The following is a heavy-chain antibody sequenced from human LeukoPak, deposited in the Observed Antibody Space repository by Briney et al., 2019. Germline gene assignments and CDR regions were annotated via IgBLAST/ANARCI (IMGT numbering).Heavy chain of an antibody. V-gene: IGHV4-39*01. CDR1: GGSISSSSYY. J-gene: IGHJ4*02. CDR3: ARRLAGTEDY. Sequence: PSEXLSLTCTVSGGSISSSSYYWGWIRQPPGKGVEWIGSIYYSGSAYYNPSLKSRVTISVDTSKNQFSLKLSSVTAADTAVYYCARRLAGTEDYWGQGTLVTVSS. D-gene: IGHD6-13*01. CDR2: IYYSGSA.